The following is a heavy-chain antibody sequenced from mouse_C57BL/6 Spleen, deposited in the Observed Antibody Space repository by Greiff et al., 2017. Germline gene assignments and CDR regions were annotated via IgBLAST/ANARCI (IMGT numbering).Heavy chain of an antibody. CDR1: GFSLSTFGMG. Sequence: QVTLKESGPGILQPSQTLSLTCSFSGFSLSTFGMGVGWIRQPSGKGLEWLSHIWWDDDKYYNPALKSRLSISKDTSKNQVFHTIASVETADNATYYCARIEDDSSLYYFDYWGQGTTLTVSS. D-gene: IGHD1-1*01. CDR2: IWWDDDK. V-gene: IGHV8-8*01. CDR3: ARIEDDSSLYYFDY. J-gene: IGHJ2*01.